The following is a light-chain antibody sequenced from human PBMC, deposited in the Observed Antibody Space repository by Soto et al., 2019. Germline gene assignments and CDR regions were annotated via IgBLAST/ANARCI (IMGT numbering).Light chain of an antibody. Sequence: DIQMTQSPSSLSASVGDRVTITCRASQGISTYSNWYEQKTGKAPKLLIYAASSLQSGVPSRFSGSGSGTDFTLTVSSLQPEDFATYFCQQTYIIPLTFGQGTRLEIK. CDR2: AAS. V-gene: IGKV1-39*01. CDR1: QGISTY. CDR3: QQTYIIPLT. J-gene: IGKJ5*01.